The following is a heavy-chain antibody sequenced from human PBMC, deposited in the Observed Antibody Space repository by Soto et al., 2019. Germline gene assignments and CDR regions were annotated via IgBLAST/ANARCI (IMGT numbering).Heavy chain of an antibody. J-gene: IGHJ4*02. Sequence: QVQLVQSGAEVKKPGSSVKVSCKASGGTFSSYAISWVRQAPGQGLEWMGGIIPIFGTANYAQKFQGRVTITADKSTSTAYMELSSLRSDDTAVYYCASSGLVISSASYYFDYWGQGTLVTVSP. CDR3: ASSGLVISSASYYFDY. D-gene: IGHD3-9*01. V-gene: IGHV1-69*06. CDR1: GGTFSSYA. CDR2: IIPIFGTA.